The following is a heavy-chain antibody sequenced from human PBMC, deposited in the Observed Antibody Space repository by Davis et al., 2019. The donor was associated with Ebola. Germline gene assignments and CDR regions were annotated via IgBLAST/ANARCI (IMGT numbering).Heavy chain of an antibody. CDR2: IYSTGST. CDR3: ARVGYNYGSHLLDY. V-gene: IGHV4-59*11. D-gene: IGHD5-18*01. CDR1: GGSISSHY. Sequence: MPSETLSLTCTVSGGSISSHYWSWVRQPPGKGLEWIAFIYSTGSTNYNPSLKSRVTISVDTSKNQFSPKLSSVTAADTAVYYCARVGYNYGSHLLDYWGQGTLVTVSS. J-gene: IGHJ4*02.